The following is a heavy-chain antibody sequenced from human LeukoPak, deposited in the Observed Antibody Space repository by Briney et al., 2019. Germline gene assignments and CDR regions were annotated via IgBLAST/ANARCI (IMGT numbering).Heavy chain of an antibody. Sequence: SETLSLTCTVSGGSISSSSYCWGWIRQPPGKGLEWIGSIYYSGSTYYNPSLKSRVTISVDTSKNQFSLKLSSVTAADTAVYYCARSSSWYGVDYWGQGTLVTVSS. V-gene: IGHV4-39*01. D-gene: IGHD6-13*01. CDR1: GGSISSSSYC. J-gene: IGHJ4*02. CDR2: IYYSGST. CDR3: ARSSSWYGVDY.